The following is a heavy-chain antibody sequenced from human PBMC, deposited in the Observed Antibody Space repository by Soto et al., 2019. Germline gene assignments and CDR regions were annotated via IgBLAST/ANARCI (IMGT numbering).Heavy chain of an antibody. D-gene: IGHD1-7*01. CDR1: GGSISSGDYY. V-gene: IGHV4-30-4*01. CDR3: ARSTGTTFYLDY. CDR2: ICYSGST. J-gene: IGHJ4*02. Sequence: SETLSLTCTVSGGSISSGDYYWSWIRQPPGKGLEWIGYICYSGSTYYNPSLKSRVTISVDTSKNQFSLKLSSVTAADTAVYYCARSTGTTFYLDYWGQGTLVTVSS.